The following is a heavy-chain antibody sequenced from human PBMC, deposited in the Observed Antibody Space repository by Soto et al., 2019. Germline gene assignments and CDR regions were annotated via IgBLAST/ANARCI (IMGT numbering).Heavy chain of an antibody. J-gene: IGHJ3*02. CDR1: GYNFTGYY. V-gene: IGHV1-2*04. Sequence: QVQLVQAWPEVTKPGASVKVSCKASGYNFTGYYMHWVRQAPGQGLECMCWINAQSRGTNYAQKLQSWVTMTRGTSISSSCMELSRLRSDDTAVYYCAGHRYYYDSSASPTVFGIWGQGTMVTVSS. CDR2: INAQSRGT. D-gene: IGHD3-22*01. CDR3: AGHRYYYDSSASPTVFGI.